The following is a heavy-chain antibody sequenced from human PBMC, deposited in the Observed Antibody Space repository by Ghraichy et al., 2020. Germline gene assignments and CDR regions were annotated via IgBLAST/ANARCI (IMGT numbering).Heavy chain of an antibody. CDR3: ARLQSRINWFDP. CDR1: GGSISSGDYY. V-gene: IGHV4-30-4*01. D-gene: IGHD4-11*01. CDR2: IYYSGST. Sequence: SETLSLTCTVSGGSISSGDYYWSWIRQPPGKGLEWIGYIYYSGSTYYNPSLKSRVTISVDTSKNQFSLKLSSVTAADTAVYYCARLQSRINWFDPWGQGTLVTVSS. J-gene: IGHJ5*02.